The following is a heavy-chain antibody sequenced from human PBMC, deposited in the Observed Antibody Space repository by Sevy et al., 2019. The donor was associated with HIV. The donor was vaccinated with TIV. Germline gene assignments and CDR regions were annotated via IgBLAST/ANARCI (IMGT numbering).Heavy chain of an antibody. CDR3: ATCSSGDSYYYGMDV. Sequence: GGSLRLSCAASGFSVSTNYTTWVRQAPGKGLEWVSVVYSGGRTEYADSVKGRFTIFRDISKNALFLELSSLTAEDTAVYYCATCSSGDSYYYGMDVWGQGTTVTVSS. CDR1: GFSVSTNY. D-gene: IGHD4-17*01. CDR2: VYSGGRT. J-gene: IGHJ6*02. V-gene: IGHV3-53*01.